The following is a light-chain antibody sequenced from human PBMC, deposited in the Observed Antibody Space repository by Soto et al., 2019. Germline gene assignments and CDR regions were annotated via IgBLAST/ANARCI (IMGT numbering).Light chain of an antibody. CDR1: QSLLHSNGYNY. Sequence: DIVMTQSPLSLPVNPGEPASISCRSSQSLLHSNGYNYLDWYLQKPGQSPQLLIYLGSNRASGVPERFSGSGSGTDFTLKISRVEAEDVGVYYCMQALQTPHFFGPGTKVDIK. J-gene: IGKJ3*01. CDR3: MQALQTPHF. CDR2: LGS. V-gene: IGKV2-28*01.